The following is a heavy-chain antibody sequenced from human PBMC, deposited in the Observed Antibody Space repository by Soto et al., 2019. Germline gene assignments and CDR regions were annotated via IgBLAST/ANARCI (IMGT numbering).Heavy chain of an antibody. V-gene: IGHV4-31*03. CDR1: GGSISSGGYY. Sequence: QVQLQESGPGLVKPSQTLSLTCTVSGGSISSGGYYWSWIRQHPGKGLEWIGYIYYSGSTYYNPSLKSRVTISVDTSKNQFSLKLSSVTAADTAVYYCARDRYYATITPLNWFDPWGQGTLVTVSS. D-gene: IGHD5-12*01. CDR2: IYYSGST. CDR3: ARDRYYATITPLNWFDP. J-gene: IGHJ5*02.